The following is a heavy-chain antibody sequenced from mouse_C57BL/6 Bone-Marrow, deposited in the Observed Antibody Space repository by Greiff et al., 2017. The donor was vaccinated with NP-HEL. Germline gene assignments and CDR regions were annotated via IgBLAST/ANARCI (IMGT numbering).Heavy chain of an antibody. D-gene: IGHD4-1*01. CDR2: ISSGSSTI. V-gene: IGHV5-17*01. CDR3: AKANWDEGRDY. CDR1: GFTFSDYG. Sequence: EVKLVESGGGLVKPGGSLKLSCAASGFTFSDYGMHWVRQAPEKGLEWVAYISSGSSTIYYADTVKGRFTISRDNAKNTLFLQMTSLRSEDTAMYYCAKANWDEGRDYWGQGTTLTVSS. J-gene: IGHJ2*01.